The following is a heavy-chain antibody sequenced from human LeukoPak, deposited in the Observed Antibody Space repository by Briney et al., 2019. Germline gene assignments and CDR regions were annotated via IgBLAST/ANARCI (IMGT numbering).Heavy chain of an antibody. CDR1: GFIVNSNY. V-gene: IGHV3-53*01. CDR3: ARELRGGDSGYYFDY. Sequence: GGSLRLSCAASGFIVNSNYMNWVRQAPGKGLEWVSVIYGGSTTYYADSVKGRFTISRDNSKNTLYLQMNSLRAEDTAVYYCARELRGGDSGYYFDYWGQGTLVTVSS. J-gene: IGHJ4*02. CDR2: IYGGSTT. D-gene: IGHD2-21*02.